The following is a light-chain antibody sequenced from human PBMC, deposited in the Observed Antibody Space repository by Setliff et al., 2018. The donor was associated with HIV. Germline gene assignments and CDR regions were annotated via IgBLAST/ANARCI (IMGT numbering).Light chain of an antibody. J-gene: IGLJ1*01. V-gene: IGLV2-23*02. Sequence: QSVLTQPASVSGSPGQSITISCTGTSCDIGTYNLVSWYQQYPGKAPKVMIYEVSKRPSGVSNRFSGSKSGNTASLTISGLQAGDEADYYCCSYSGRTSFVFGTGTKVTVL. CDR2: EVS. CDR3: CSYSGRTSFV. CDR1: SCDIGTYNL.